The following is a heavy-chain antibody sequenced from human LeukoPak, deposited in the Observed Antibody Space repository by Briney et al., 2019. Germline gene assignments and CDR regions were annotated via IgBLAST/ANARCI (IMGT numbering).Heavy chain of an antibody. D-gene: IGHD4-17*01. V-gene: IGHV3-49*03. Sequence: PGGSLRLSCSASGFTFDDYAVSWFRQAPGKSLEWVGFIRSKAFGGTPEYAASVRGRFTISRDDSKSIAYLQMNSLKTEDTAVYYCTRNTVTVHFDYWSQGTLVTVSS. CDR2: IRSKAFGGTP. CDR3: TRNTVTVHFDY. J-gene: IGHJ4*02. CDR1: GFTFDDYA.